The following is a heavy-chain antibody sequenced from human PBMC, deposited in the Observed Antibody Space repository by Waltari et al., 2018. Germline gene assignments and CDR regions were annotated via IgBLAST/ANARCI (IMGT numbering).Heavy chain of an antibody. V-gene: IGHV4-39*01. Sequence: QLQLQESGPGLVKPSETLSLTCTVSGGSISSSSYYWGWVRQPPGKGLEWIGSIYYSGSTVYNPSFKSRVTISVDTYKNQFSLKLSSVTAADTAVYYCARSDYYGSGSYDWGQGTLVTVSS. D-gene: IGHD3-10*01. CDR3: ARSDYYGSGSYD. J-gene: IGHJ4*02. CDR2: IYYSGST. CDR1: GGSISSSSYY.